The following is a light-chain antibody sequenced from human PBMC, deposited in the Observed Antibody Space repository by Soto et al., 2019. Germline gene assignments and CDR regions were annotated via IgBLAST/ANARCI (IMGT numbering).Light chain of an antibody. CDR1: HDISTF. Sequence: DTHLTQSPSPLSASIGDRVAITCRASHDISTFLDWYQQKPGKAPKLLIYEASTLQSGVPSRFSGSGSGTEFTLTISGLLPEDFAAYHCQQLYTSPFTFGEGTQVEIK. CDR2: EAS. V-gene: IGKV1-9*01. J-gene: IGKJ5*01. CDR3: QQLYTSPFT.